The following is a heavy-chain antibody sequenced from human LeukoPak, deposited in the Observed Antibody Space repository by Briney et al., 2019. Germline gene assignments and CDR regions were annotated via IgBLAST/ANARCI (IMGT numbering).Heavy chain of an antibody. CDR1: GGSISGYY. CDR3: ARLTYCSGGCSHYYFDY. CDR2: IYYSGST. Sequence: SETLSLTCTVSGGSISGYYWSWIRQPPGKGLEWIGYIYYSGSTNYNPSLKSRVSISVDTSKNQFSLKLSSVTAADTAVYYCARLTYCSGGCSHYYFDYWGQGTLVTVSS. D-gene: IGHD2-15*01. V-gene: IGHV4-59*08. J-gene: IGHJ4*02.